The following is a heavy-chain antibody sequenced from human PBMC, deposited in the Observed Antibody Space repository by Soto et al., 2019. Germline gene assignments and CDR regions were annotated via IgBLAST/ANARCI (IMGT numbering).Heavy chain of an antibody. CDR1: GYTFTSYY. Sequence: SVKVSCKASGYTFTSYYMHWVRQARGQRLEWIGWIVVGSGNTNYAEKFQERVTITRDMSTSTAYMELSSLRSEDTAVYYCAALEVGYLFMDVWGQGTTVTVSS. D-gene: IGHD6-25*01. CDR3: AALEVGYLFMDV. V-gene: IGHV1-58*02. CDR2: IVVGSGNT. J-gene: IGHJ6*02.